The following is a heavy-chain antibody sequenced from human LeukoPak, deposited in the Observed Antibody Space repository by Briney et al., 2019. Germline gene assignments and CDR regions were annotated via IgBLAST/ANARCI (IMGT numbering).Heavy chain of an antibody. J-gene: IGHJ4*02. CDR2: ISGSGGST. CDR3: AKDETGQIWFGELSY. D-gene: IGHD3-10*01. V-gene: IGHV3-23*01. Sequence: AGGSLRLSCAASGFTFSSYATRGVRQAPGKGLEWGSAISGSGGSTYSADSVKGRFTISRDNSENTLYLQMNRLRAEDTAVCYCAKDETGQIWFGELSYWGQGALVTVSS. CDR1: GFTFSSYA.